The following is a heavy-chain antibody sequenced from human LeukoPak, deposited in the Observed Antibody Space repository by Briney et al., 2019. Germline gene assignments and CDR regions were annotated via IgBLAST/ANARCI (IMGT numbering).Heavy chain of an antibody. Sequence: GGSLRLSCAASGFTFSSYSMNWVRQAPGKGLAWVSSISSSRSYIYYADSVKGRFTISRDNAKNSLYLQMNSLSAEDTALYYCARDLFRGYSYGLVDYWGQGTLVTVSS. CDR3: ARDLFRGYSYGLVDY. V-gene: IGHV3-21*01. CDR1: GFTFSSYS. CDR2: ISSSRSYI. D-gene: IGHD5-18*01. J-gene: IGHJ4*02.